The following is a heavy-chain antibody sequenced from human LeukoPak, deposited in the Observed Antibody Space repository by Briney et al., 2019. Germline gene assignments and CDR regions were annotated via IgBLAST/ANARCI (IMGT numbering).Heavy chain of an antibody. CDR1: GFTFSDYF. CDR3: ARDIYYDSSGYYVY. D-gene: IGHD3-22*01. V-gene: IGHV3-21*01. CDR2: ISSSSSYI. J-gene: IGHJ4*02. Sequence: GGSLRLSCAASGFTFSDYFMNWIRQAPGKGLEWVSSISSSSSYIYYADSVKGRFTISRDNAKNSLYLQMNSLRAEDAAVYYCARDIYYDSSGYYVYWGQGALVTVSS.